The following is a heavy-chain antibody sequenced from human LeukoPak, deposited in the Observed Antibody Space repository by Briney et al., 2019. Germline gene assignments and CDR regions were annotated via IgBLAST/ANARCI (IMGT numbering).Heavy chain of an antibody. V-gene: IGHV3-30*18. CDR3: AKDINYYDSSGYQTYYFDY. J-gene: IGHJ4*02. CDR2: ISYDGSNK. Sequence: GGSLRLSCAASGFTFSSYGMHWVRQAPGKGLEWVAVISYDGSNKYYADSVKGRFTISRDNAKNSLYLQMNSLRAEDTALYYCAKDINYYDSSGYQTYYFDYWGQGTLVTVSS. CDR1: GFTFSSYG. D-gene: IGHD3-22*01.